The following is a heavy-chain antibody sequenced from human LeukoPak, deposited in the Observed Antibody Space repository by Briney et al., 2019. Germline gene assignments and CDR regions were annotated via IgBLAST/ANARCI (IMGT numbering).Heavy chain of an antibody. CDR1: RGSLNAYY. J-gene: IGHJ6*03. CDR3: ARDRGAPKYFYYMDV. Sequence: PSETLSLTCTVSRGSLNAYYWSWIRQPPGKGLEWIGHIHYSGTTNFNPSLNSRVTISLDTATNQFSLRLTSVTAADTAVYYCARDRGAPKYFYYMDVWGKGATVTVSS. CDR2: IHYSGTT. D-gene: IGHD1-26*01. V-gene: IGHV4-59*01.